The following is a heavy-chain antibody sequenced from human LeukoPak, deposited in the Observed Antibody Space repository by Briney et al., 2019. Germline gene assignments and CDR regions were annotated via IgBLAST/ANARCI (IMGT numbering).Heavy chain of an antibody. D-gene: IGHD2-2*02. V-gene: IGHV5-51*01. CDR3: ARQPFHCSSTSCYNYYYYGMDV. J-gene: IGHJ6*02. CDR2: IYPGDSDT. Sequence: GESLKISCKGSGYSFTSYWIGWVRQMPGKGLEWMGIIYPGDSDTRYSPSFQGQVTISADKSISTAYLQWSSLKASDTAMYYCARQPFHCSSTSCYNYYYYGMDVWGQGTTVTVSS. CDR1: GYSFTSYW.